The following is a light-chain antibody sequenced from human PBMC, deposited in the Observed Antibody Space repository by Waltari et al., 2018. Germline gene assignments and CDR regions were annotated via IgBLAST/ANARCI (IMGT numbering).Light chain of an antibody. Sequence: QSALTQPASVSGSPGQSIPISCTGTSSDVGGNHYVSWYQQHPAKAPKLLIYDVTNRPSGVSNRFSGSKSGNTASLIISGLQAEDEADYYCSSYSSSGTLYVFGSGTKVTVL. CDR3: SSYSSSGTLYV. CDR2: DVT. CDR1: SSDVGGNHY. J-gene: IGLJ1*01. V-gene: IGLV2-14*03.